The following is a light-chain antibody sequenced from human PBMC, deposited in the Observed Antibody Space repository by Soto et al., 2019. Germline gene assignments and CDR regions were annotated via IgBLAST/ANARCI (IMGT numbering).Light chain of an antibody. CDR1: QSVTTY. CDR2: DAT. J-gene: IGKJ4*01. Sequence: EIVMTQSPANLSLSPGERTTLSCRASQSVTTYLVGYQQKPGQAPRLLIYDATNRSTGIPARFTAAGSGTDFTLTSGSRSPEDSSVYFCQQRTTWPLTFGGGTKVEIK. CDR3: QQRTTWPLT. V-gene: IGKV3-11*01.